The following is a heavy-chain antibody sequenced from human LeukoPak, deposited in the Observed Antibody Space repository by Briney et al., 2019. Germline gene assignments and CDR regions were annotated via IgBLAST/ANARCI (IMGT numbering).Heavy chain of an antibody. Sequence: GGSLRLSCAASGFTFSSYWMHWVRQAPGKGLVWVSRINSDGSSTSYADSVKGRFTIPRDNAKNTLYLQMNSLRAEDTAVYYCARGPRAYSSGYYYPFDYWGQGTLVTVS. D-gene: IGHD3-22*01. V-gene: IGHV3-74*01. CDR3: ARGPRAYSSGYYYPFDY. J-gene: IGHJ4*02. CDR2: INSDGSST. CDR1: GFTFSSYW.